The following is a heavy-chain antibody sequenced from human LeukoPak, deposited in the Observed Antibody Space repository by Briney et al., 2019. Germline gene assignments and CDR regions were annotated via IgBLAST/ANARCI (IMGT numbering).Heavy chain of an antibody. CDR1: GFTFSSYW. V-gene: IGHV3-7*01. Sequence: HPGGSLRLSCAASGFTFSSYWMSWVRQAPGKGLEWVANIRQDGSEKYYVDSVKGRFTISRDNAKNSLYLQMNSLRAEDTAVYYCARSRWYSSGWYSATPDAFDIWGQGTMVTVSS. D-gene: IGHD6-19*01. CDR2: IRQDGSEK. CDR3: ARSRWYSSGWYSATPDAFDI. J-gene: IGHJ3*02.